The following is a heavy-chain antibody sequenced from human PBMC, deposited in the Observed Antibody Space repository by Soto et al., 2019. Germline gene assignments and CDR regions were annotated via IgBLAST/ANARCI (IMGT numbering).Heavy chain of an antibody. J-gene: IGHJ4*02. Sequence: EVQLVESGEGLVQPGGSLRLSCAASGFTFSTHSMNWVRQAPGKVLEWISYITSRSGTMYADSVTGRFTISRDNAKNSLYLQMTRLRAEDTAVYFCVGEVGFQLKYWGQGTLVTVSS. CDR3: VGEVGFQLKY. D-gene: IGHD2-2*01. V-gene: IGHV3-48*01. CDR1: GFTFSTHS. CDR2: ITSRSGTM.